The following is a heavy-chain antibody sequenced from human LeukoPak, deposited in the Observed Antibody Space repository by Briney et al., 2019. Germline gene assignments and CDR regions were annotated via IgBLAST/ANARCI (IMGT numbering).Heavy chain of an antibody. Sequence: PGGSLRLSCAASGFTFSTFAMIWVRQPPGKGLEWVSSIFPSGGEIHYADSVRGRFTISRDNSKSTLSLQMNSLRVEDTAIYYCATYRQVLSPFESWGQGTLVTVSS. D-gene: IGHD2-8*02. CDR1: GFTFSTFA. CDR2: IFPSGGEI. J-gene: IGHJ4*02. V-gene: IGHV3-23*01. CDR3: ATYRQVLSPFES.